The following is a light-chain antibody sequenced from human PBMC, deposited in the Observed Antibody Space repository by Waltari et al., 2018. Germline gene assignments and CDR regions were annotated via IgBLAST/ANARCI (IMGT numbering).Light chain of an antibody. Sequence: EIVLTQSPGTLSLSPGERATLSCRASQAIRSNYLAWYQQKPGQAPRLLIYGASNRAPGIPARFSGSGSGADFTLTISRLEPEDFAVCYCHQYHTSSWTFGQGTK. CDR3: HQYHTSSWT. CDR2: GAS. V-gene: IGKV3-20*01. J-gene: IGKJ1*01. CDR1: QAIRSNY.